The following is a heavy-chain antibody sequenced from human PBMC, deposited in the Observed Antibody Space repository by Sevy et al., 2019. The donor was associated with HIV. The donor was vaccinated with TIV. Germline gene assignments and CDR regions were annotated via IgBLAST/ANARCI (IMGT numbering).Heavy chain of an antibody. D-gene: IGHD5-12*01. Sequence: GESLKISCAASGFTFSSYGMHWVRQAPGKGLEWVAFIRYDGSNKYYADSVKGRFTISRDNSKNTLYLQMNSLRAEDTAVYYCAKGLRGYDPLYYCGMDVWGQGTTVTVSS. CDR2: IRYDGSNK. CDR3: AKGLRGYDPLYYCGMDV. V-gene: IGHV3-30*02. J-gene: IGHJ6*02. CDR1: GFTFSSYG.